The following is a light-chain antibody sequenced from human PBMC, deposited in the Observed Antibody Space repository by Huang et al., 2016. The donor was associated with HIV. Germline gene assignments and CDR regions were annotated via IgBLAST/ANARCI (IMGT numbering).Light chain of an antibody. CDR1: QSVSSSY. CDR3: QQYGSSLPYT. Sequence: EIVLTQSPGTLSLSPGERATLSCRASQSVSSSYLAWYQQKPGQAPRLLLYGASSRATGIPDRFSCSGSGTDFTLTITRLEPEDFAVYYCQQYGSSLPYTFGQGTELEIK. CDR2: GAS. J-gene: IGKJ2*01. V-gene: IGKV3-20*01.